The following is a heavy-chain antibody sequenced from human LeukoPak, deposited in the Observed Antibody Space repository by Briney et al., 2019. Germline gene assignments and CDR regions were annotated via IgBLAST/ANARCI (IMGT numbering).Heavy chain of an antibody. J-gene: IGHJ4*02. CDR3: ARKPIINNAWYYFDC. CDR1: GGSISSGSYY. V-gene: IGHV4-61*02. Sequence: PSETLSLTCTVSGGSISSGSYYWSWIRQPAGKGLEWIGRIYTSGSTNYNPSLKSRVTISVDTSKNQFSLKLSSVTAADTAVYYCARKPIINNAWYYFDCWGQGILVAVSS. D-gene: IGHD1/OR15-1a*01. CDR2: IYTSGST.